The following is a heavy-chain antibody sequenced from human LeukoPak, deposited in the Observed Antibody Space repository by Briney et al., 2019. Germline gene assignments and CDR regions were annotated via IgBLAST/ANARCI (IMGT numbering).Heavy chain of an antibody. CDR3: TRVSYGDYDY. V-gene: IGHV3-21*01. J-gene: IGHJ4*02. CDR2: INSDHK. D-gene: IGHD4-17*01. Sequence: GGSLRLSCAASGFPFSSYTVTWARQAPGEGLEWVSYINSDHKPYADSVKGRFTISRDNAKNSLYLQMNSLGVDDTAVYYCTRVSYGDYDYWGQGSLVTVSS. CDR1: GFPFSSYT.